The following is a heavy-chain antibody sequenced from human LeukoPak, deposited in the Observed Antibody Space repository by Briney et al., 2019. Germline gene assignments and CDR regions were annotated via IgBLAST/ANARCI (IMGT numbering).Heavy chain of an antibody. J-gene: IGHJ4*02. CDR3: ARDLDWGCFDY. D-gene: IGHD3/OR15-3a*01. V-gene: IGHV3-7*04. Sequence: GGSLRLSCAASGFTFSSSWMIWVRQAPGKGLEWVANIKQDGSEKYYVDSVKGRFTISRDNAKNSLYLQMNSLRAEDTAVYYCARDLDWGCFDYWGQGTLVAVSS. CDR1: GFTFSSSW. CDR2: IKQDGSEK.